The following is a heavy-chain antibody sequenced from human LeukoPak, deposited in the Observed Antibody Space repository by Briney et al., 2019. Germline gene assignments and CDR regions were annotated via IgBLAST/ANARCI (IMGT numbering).Heavy chain of an antibody. CDR3: ARSSVEDVSQVCYFDY. J-gene: IGHJ4*02. V-gene: IGHV4-59*08. CDR1: GGSISSYY. Sequence: PSETLSLTSTVSGGSISSYYWSWIRQPPGKGLEWIGYIYYSGSTNYNPSLKSRVTISVDTSKNQFSLKLSSVTAADTAVYYCARSSVEDVSQVCYFDYWGQGTLVTVSS. D-gene: IGHD2-15*01. CDR2: IYYSGST.